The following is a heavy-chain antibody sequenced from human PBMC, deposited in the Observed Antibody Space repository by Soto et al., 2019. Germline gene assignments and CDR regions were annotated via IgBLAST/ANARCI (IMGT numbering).Heavy chain of an antibody. V-gene: IGHV4-34*01. CDR2: INPSGST. D-gene: IGHD6-13*01. CDR1: GRSFSGYY. Sequence: SETLSLPCAVYGRSFSGYYWSWIRQPTGKGLQWIGEINPSGSTNYNPSLRSRVTISVDTSKNQFSLNLSSVTAADSAVYYCARGRHIGIAAAGRNCFDPCRRGTLVTVSS. J-gene: IGHJ5*02. CDR3: ARGRHIGIAAAGRNCFDP.